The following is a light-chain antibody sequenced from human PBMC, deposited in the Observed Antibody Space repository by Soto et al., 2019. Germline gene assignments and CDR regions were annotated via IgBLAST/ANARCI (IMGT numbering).Light chain of an antibody. Sequence: EIVLTQSPATLSLSPRERATLSCRASQSVSSYLAWYQQKPGQPPRLLIYDAFNRATGIPASFSGSGSGTDFSLTISSLEPEDFAVYYCHQLQGFGGGTKV. V-gene: IGKV3-11*01. CDR2: DAF. CDR1: QSVSSY. CDR3: HQLQG. J-gene: IGKJ4*01.